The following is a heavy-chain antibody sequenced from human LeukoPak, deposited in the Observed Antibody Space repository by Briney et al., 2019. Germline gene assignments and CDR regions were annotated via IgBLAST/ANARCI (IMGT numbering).Heavy chain of an antibody. J-gene: IGHJ5*02. Sequence: TSETLSLTCTVSGGSISSGGYYWSWLRQPPGKGLEWIGYIYHSGSTYYNPSLKSRVTISVDTSKNQFSLKLSSVTAADTAVYYCARQVRDYVWGSYPEDWFDPWGQGTLVTVSS. CDR3: ARQVRDYVWGSYPEDWFDP. D-gene: IGHD3-16*02. V-gene: IGHV4-30-2*01. CDR2: IYHSGST. CDR1: GGSISSGGYY.